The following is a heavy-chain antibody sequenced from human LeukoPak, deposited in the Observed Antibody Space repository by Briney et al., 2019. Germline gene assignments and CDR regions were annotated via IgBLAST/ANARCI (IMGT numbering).Heavy chain of an antibody. CDR2: IWYDGSNK. Sequence: PGGSLRLSCAASGFTFSSYGMHWVRQAPGKGLEWVAVIWYDGSNKYYADSVKGRFTISRDNSKNTLYLQMNSLRAEDTAVYYCAKDLVVVVAATGGAFDIWGQGTMVTVSS. CDR3: AKDLVVVVAATGGAFDI. J-gene: IGHJ3*02. D-gene: IGHD2-15*01. V-gene: IGHV3-33*06. CDR1: GFTFSSYG.